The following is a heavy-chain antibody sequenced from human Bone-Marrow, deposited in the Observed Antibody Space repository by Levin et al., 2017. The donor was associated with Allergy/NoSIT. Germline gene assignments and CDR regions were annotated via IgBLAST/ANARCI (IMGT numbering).Heavy chain of an antibody. CDR2: SNFDGSGT. CDR3: ARGWYYFDY. CDR1: GFTFDSYW. J-gene: IGHJ4*02. Sequence: PGGSLRLSCAASGFTFDSYWMHWVRQGPGKGLVWVARSNFDGSGTVYADSVKGRFTISRDNAKNTLFLQMNSLRAEDTAVYYCARGWYYFDYWGQGTLVTVSS. V-gene: IGHV3-74*01.